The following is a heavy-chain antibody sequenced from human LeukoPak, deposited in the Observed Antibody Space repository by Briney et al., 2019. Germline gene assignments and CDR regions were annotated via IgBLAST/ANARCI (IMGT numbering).Heavy chain of an antibody. CDR2: IEHNNNYE. J-gene: IGHJ4*02. CDR1: GFTVSSNY. V-gene: IGHV3-30*02. Sequence: GGSLRLSCAASGFTVSSNYMSWVRQAPGKGLEWVAFIEHNNNYEKYTDSVKGRFTISRDNSKYTLYLQLNNVRPEDTAFYYCASNPGTDRMIYWGQGTLVTVSS. CDR3: ASNPGTDRMIY. D-gene: IGHD2-8*02.